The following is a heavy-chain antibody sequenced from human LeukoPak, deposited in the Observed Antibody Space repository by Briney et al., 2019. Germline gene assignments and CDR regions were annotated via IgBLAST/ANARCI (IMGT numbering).Heavy chain of an antibody. CDR2: IIPIFGTA. Sequence: ASVKVSCKASGGTFSSYAISWVRQAPGQGLEWMGGIIPIFGTANYAQKFQGRVTITADESTSTAYMELSSLRSEDTAVYYCALYCSSTSCYPNWGQGTLVTVSS. J-gene: IGHJ4*02. CDR3: ALYCSSTSCYPN. V-gene: IGHV1-69*13. CDR1: GGTFSSYA. D-gene: IGHD2-2*01.